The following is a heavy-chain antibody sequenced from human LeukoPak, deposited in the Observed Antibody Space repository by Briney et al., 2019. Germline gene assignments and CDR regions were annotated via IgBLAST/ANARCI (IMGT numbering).Heavy chain of an antibody. CDR3: VKSAYDSSGYYWVFDY. J-gene: IGHJ4*02. Sequence: QSGGSLRLSCSASGFTFSSYAMHWVRQAPGKGLEYVSAISSNGGSTYYADSVKGRFTISRDNSKNTLYLQMSSLRAEDTAVYYCVKSAYDSSGYYWVFDYWGQGTLVPVSS. CDR2: ISSNGGST. D-gene: IGHD3-22*01. V-gene: IGHV3-64D*09. CDR1: GFTFSSYA.